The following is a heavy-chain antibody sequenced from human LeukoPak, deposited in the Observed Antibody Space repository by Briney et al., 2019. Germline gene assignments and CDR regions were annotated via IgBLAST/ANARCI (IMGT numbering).Heavy chain of an antibody. CDR2: ISAYNGIT. D-gene: IGHD3-22*01. V-gene: IGHV1-18*01. J-gene: IGHJ4*02. CDR3: ARVTYYYDSSGYGPSYYFDY. CDR1: GGTFSSYA. Sequence: GASVKVSCKASGGTFSSYAISWVRQAPGQGLEWMGWISAYNGITNYAQKLQGRVTMTTDTSTSTAYMELRSLRSDDTAVYYCARVTYYYDSSGYGPSYYFDYWGQGTLVTVSS.